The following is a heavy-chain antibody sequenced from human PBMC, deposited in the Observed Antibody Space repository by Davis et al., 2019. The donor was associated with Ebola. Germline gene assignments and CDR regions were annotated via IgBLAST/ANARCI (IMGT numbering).Heavy chain of an antibody. V-gene: IGHV4-61*01. CDR3: ARADSSGYYSNY. CDR2: IYYSGST. CDR1: GGSVSSGSYY. J-gene: IGHJ4*02. D-gene: IGHD3-22*01. Sequence: PSETLSLTCTVSGGSVSSGSYYWSWIRQPPGKGLEWIGYIYYSGSTNYNPSLKSRVTISVDTSKNQFSLKLSSVTAADTAVYYCARADSSGYYSNYWGQGTLVTVSS.